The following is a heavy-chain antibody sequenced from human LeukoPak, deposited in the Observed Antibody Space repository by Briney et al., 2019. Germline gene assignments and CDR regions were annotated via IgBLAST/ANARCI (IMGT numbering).Heavy chain of an antibody. J-gene: IGHJ4*02. CDR2: MYSSGTT. D-gene: IGHD1-1*01. CDR3: ARRLERRGGFDY. V-gene: IGHV4-39*01. Sequence: PSETLSLTCTVSGGSISSSNYYWGWIRQPPGKGLGWIGTMYSSGTTYYSPSLESRVTISVDTSNNQFSLRLNSVTAADTAVYYCARRLERRGGFDYWGQGTLVTVTS. CDR1: GGSISSSNYY.